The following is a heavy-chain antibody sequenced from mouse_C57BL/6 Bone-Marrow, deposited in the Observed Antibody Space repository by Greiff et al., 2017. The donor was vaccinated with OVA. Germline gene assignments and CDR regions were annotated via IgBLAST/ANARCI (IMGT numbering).Heavy chain of an antibody. V-gene: IGHV5-4*01. D-gene: IGHD1-1*01. CDR3: ARAITTVKGGYFDY. Sequence: EVHLVESGGGLVKPGGSLKLSCAASGFTFSSYAMSWVRQTPEKRLEWVATISDGGSYTYYPDNVKGRFTISRDNAKNNLYLQMSHLKSEDTAMYYCARAITTVKGGYFDYWGQGTTLTVSS. CDR2: ISDGGSYT. CDR1: GFTFSSYA. J-gene: IGHJ2*01.